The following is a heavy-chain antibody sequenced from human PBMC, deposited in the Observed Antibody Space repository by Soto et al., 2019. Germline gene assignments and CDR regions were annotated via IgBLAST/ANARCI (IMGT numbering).Heavy chain of an antibody. CDR3: ASGIEGWYQGRYYYGMDV. D-gene: IGHD6-19*01. CDR2: IYYSGST. V-gene: IGHV4-61*01. CDR1: GGSVSSGSYY. J-gene: IGHJ6*02. Sequence: QVQLQESGPGLVKPSETLSLTCTVSGGSVSSGSYYWSWIRQPPGKGLEWIGYIYYSGSTNYNPSLKSRVTISVDTSKTQSSLKLSSVTAADTAVEYCASGIEGWYQGRYYYGMDVWGQGTTVTVSS.